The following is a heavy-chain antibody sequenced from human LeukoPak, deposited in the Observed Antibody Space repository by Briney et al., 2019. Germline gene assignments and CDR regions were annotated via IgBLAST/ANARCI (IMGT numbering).Heavy chain of an antibody. D-gene: IGHD3-9*01. CDR3: ARIGDYDILTGYYNFDY. V-gene: IGHV2-70*11. CDR1: GFSLSTSGMC. CDR2: IDWDDDK. J-gene: IGHJ4*02. Sequence: QTLTLTCTFSGFSLSTSGMCVSWIRQPPGKALEWLARIDWDDDKYYSTSLKTRPTISKDTSKNQVVLTMTNMDPVDTATYYCARIGDYDILTGYYNFDYWGQGTLVTVSS.